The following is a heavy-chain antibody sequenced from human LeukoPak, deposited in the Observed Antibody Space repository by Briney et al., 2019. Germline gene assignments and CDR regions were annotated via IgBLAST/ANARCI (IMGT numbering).Heavy chain of an antibody. CDR3: GQDWAWGAFGN. J-gene: IGHJ4*02. D-gene: IGHD1-26*01. Sequence: PGGSLRLSCEASGFIFSNYGMNWVRQAPGKGLEWVSGITSTGLTYYASSVKGRFTISRDNSKRTLYLQINSLRAEDTALYYCGQDWAWGAFGNWGQGALVTVSP. CDR1: GFIFSNYG. V-gene: IGHV3-23*01. CDR2: ITSTGLT.